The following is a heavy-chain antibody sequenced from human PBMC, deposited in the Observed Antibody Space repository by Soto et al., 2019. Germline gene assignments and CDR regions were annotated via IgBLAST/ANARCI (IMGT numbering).Heavy chain of an antibody. V-gene: IGHV4-34*01. J-gene: IGHJ5*02. CDR3: ARRYCSSTSCLLGFDP. CDR1: GGSFNGDH. D-gene: IGHD2-2*01. CDR2: INHSGST. Sequence: PSETLSLTCAVYGGSFNGDHWSWIRQPPGKGLEWIGEINHSGSTNYNPSLKSRVTISVDTSKKQISLKLNSVTAADTAVYYCARRYCSSTSCLLGFDPWGRGTLVTVSS.